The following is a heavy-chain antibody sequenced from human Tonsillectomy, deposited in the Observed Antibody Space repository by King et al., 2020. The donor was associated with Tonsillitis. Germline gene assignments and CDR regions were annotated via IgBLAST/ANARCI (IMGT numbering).Heavy chain of an antibody. CDR2: ISYDGSNK. Sequence: HVQLVESGGGVVQPGRSLRLSCAASGVTFSSYAMHWVRQAPGKGLEWVAVISYDGSNKYYADSVKGRFTISRDNSKNTLYLQMNSLRAEDTAVYYCERDGLPLLYFDWPPGGPDYWGEGPVVTVST. D-gene: IGHD3-9*01. V-gene: IGHV3-30-3*01. CDR1: GVTFSSYA. J-gene: IGHJ4*02. CDR3: ERDGLPLLYFDWPPGGPDY.